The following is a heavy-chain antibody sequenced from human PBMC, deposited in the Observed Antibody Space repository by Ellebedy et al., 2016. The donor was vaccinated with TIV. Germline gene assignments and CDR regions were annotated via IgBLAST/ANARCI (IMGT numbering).Heavy chain of an antibody. J-gene: IGHJ6*03. CDR2: IYTSGST. CDR1: GGSISSSSYY. V-gene: IGHV4-39*07. Sequence: SETLSLXCTVSGGSISSSSYYWGWIRQPPGKGLEWIGRIYTSGSTNYNPSLKSRVTMSVDTSKNQFSLKLSSVTAADTAVYYCAKEVPAAVNSYISLRNYYYYMDVWGKGTTVTVSS. D-gene: IGHD2-2*01. CDR3: AKEVPAAVNSYISLRNYYYYMDV.